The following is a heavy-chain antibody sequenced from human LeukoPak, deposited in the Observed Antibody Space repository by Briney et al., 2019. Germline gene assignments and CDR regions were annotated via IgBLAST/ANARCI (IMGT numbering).Heavy chain of an antibody. CDR2: IYYSGST. J-gene: IGHJ4*02. CDR1: GGSISSSSYY. D-gene: IGHD5-18*01. CDR3: ARHWHKAFRGYSHFDY. Sequence: SETLSLTCTVSGGSISSSSYYWGWIRQPPGKGLEWIGSIYYSGSTYYNPSLKSRVTISVDTSKNQFSLKLSSVTAADTAVYYCARHWHKAFRGYSHFDYWGQGTLVTVSS. V-gene: IGHV4-39*01.